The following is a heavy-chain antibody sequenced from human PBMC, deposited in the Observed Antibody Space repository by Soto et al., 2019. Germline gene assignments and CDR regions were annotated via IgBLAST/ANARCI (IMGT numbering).Heavy chain of an antibody. CDR2: IYYSGST. V-gene: IGHV4-59*12. D-gene: IGHD3-10*01. CDR3: ARVAGGYWFDP. J-gene: IGHJ5*02. Sequence: SETLSLTCTVSGGSISSYYWSWIRQSPGKGLEWIGYIYYSGSTKYNPSLKSRVTISVDTSKNQFSLKLSSVTAADTAVYYCARVAGGYWFDPWGQGTLVTVSS. CDR1: GGSISSYY.